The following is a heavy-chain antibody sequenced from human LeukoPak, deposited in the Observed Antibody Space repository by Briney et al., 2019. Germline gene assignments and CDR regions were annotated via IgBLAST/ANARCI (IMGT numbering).Heavy chain of an antibody. CDR2: IRYDGSNK. V-gene: IGHV3-30*02. CDR1: GFSFSTYA. CDR3: AKDLGIQLWSYFDY. Sequence: GRSLRLSCAASGFSFSTYAMHWVRQAPGKGLEWVAFIRYDGSNKYYADSVKGRFTISRDNSKNTLYLQMNSLRAEDTAVYYCAKDLGIQLWSYFDYWGQGTLVTVSS. J-gene: IGHJ4*02. D-gene: IGHD5-18*01.